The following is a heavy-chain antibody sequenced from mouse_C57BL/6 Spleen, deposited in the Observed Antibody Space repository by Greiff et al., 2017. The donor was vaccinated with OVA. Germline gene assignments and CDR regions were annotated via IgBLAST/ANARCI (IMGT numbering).Heavy chain of an antibody. CDR2: IDPENGDT. D-gene: IGHD2-3*01. J-gene: IGHJ3*01. V-gene: IGHV14-4*01. Sequence: EVMLVESGAELVRPGASVKLSCTASGFNIKDDYMHWVKQRPEQGLEWIGWIDPENGDTEYASKFQGKATITADTSSNTAYLQLSSLTSEDTAVYYCTPFDGYYSWFAYWGQGTLVTVSA. CDR3: TPFDGYYSWFAY. CDR1: GFNIKDDY.